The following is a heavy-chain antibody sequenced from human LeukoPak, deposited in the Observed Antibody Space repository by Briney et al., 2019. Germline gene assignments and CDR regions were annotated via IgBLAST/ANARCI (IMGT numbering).Heavy chain of an antibody. CDR1: GYTFTGYY. Sequence: GASVKVSCKASGYTFTGYYMHWVRQAPGQGLEWMGWINPNSGGTNYAQKFQGRVTMTRDTSISTAYMELSRLRSDDTAVYYCARAKLLAYNWFDPWGQGTLVTVSS. CDR3: ARAKLLAYNWFDP. D-gene: IGHD1-26*01. CDR2: INPNSGGT. J-gene: IGHJ5*02. V-gene: IGHV1-2*02.